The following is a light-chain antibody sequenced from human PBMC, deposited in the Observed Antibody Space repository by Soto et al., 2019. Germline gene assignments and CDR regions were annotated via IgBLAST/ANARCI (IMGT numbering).Light chain of an antibody. CDR3: QHYNNLPPFT. V-gene: IGKV1-33*01. CDR1: EDIRTA. Sequence: DLPMTQSPSSLSASVGARVSITCQASEDIRTALSWFQHKPGRAPKLLIYGASYLATGVPSRFRGSGSGTDFSLTISSPQPEDIATYYCQHYNNLPPFTFGPGTIVDIK. J-gene: IGKJ3*01. CDR2: GAS.